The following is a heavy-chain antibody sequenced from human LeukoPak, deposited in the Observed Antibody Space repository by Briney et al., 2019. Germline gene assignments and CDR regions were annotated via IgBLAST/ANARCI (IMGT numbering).Heavy chain of an antibody. J-gene: IGHJ4*02. CDR1: GYPFDNFG. Sequence: AAVKVSCKASGYPFDNFGLTWVRQAPGQGLEWMGGISSYSGNKHYAQKFRDRLTMTTDTSTRTAYLELRSLKSDDTAVYYCARDRLGGDLTGESLYWGQGTLVTVFS. CDR2: ISSYSGNK. D-gene: IGHD4-17*01. CDR3: ARDRLGGDLTGESLY. V-gene: IGHV1-18*01.